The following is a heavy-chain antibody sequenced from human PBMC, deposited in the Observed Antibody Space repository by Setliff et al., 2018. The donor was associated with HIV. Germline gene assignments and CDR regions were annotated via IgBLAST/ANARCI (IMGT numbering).Heavy chain of an antibody. V-gene: IGHV4-34*01. CDR3: AGGPGTTSIDY. CDR2: INHSGST. D-gene: IGHD1-26*01. Sequence: PSETLSLTCAVYGGSFSGYYWSWIRQPPGKGLEWIGEINHSGSTNYNMSLWGRVTISLDASRNQFSLELIPVTAADTAVYYCAGGPGTTSIDYWAQGTLVTSPQ. J-gene: IGHJ4*02. CDR1: GGSFSGYY.